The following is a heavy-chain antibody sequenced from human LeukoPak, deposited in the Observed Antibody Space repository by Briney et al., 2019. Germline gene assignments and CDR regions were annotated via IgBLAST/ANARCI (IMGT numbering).Heavy chain of an antibody. V-gene: IGHV4-59*08. CDR1: GGSISGYY. D-gene: IGHD1-1*01. Sequence: PSETLSLTCTVSGGSISGYYWTWVRQPPGKGPEWIGYIYYSGNTNYNPSLKSRIAISIDTSKNQFFLKLSSVTAADTAVYYCARLEASQAGHFDYWGRGTLVTVSS. CDR2: IYYSGNT. J-gene: IGHJ4*02. CDR3: ARLEASQAGHFDY.